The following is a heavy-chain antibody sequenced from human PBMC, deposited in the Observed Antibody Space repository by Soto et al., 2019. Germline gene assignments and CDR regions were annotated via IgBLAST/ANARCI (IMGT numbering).Heavy chain of an antibody. V-gene: IGHV1-8*01. J-gene: IGHJ4*02. CDR1: GYTFTSYD. Sequence: QVQLVQSGAEVKRPGASVKVSCKASGYTFTSYDMNWVRQAPGQGLEWMGWMNTNSGNTGYAQKFWGRVTMTRNTAMNVAYMELSSLRSEDTAIYYCARGLGSYYWDLDYWGQGTLITVSS. CDR2: MNTNSGNT. CDR3: ARGLGSYYWDLDY. D-gene: IGHD1-26*01.